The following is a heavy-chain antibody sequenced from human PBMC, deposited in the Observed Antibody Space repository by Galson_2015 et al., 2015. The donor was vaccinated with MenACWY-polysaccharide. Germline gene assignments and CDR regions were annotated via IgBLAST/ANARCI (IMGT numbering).Heavy chain of an antibody. V-gene: IGHV3-74*01. D-gene: IGHD3-22*01. Sequence: SLRLACAASGFTFSSYWMHWVRQAPGKGLVWVSRINSDGSSTGYAASVTGRLTISRDNAKHTLYLQMNSLRADDTAEYYCARNARPYTSGATPDYWGQGTLVTVSS. CDR1: GFTFSSYW. J-gene: IGHJ4*02. CDR2: INSDGSST. CDR3: ARNARPYTSGATPDY.